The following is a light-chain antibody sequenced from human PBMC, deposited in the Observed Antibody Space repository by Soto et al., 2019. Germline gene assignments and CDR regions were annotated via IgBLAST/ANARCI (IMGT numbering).Light chain of an antibody. Sequence: PLTQHPYYLSAPVGDRVTITCRASQVISSYLAWYQQKPGKAPKLLIYLASTLQSGVPSRFSGSESGTDFTLTISSLQPEDVATYYCQYLSSYPPTFGGGTKVDI. CDR2: LAS. V-gene: IGKV1-9*01. J-gene: IGKJ4*01. CDR1: QVISSY. CDR3: QYLSSYPPT.